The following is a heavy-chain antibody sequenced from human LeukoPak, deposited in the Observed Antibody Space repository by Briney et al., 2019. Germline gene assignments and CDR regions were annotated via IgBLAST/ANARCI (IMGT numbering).Heavy chain of an antibody. V-gene: IGHV6-1*01. D-gene: IGHD6-13*01. CDR1: GDTVSSNSAA. J-gene: IGHJ3*02. CDR2: TYYKSRWYN. Sequence: SQTLSLTCAISGDTVSSNSAAWNWIRQSPSRGLEWLGRTYYKSRWYNDYAVSVKSRITINPDTSKNQFSLQLNSVTPEDTAVYYCAGIAAAGYDAFDIWGQGTMVTVSS. CDR3: AGIAAAGYDAFDI.